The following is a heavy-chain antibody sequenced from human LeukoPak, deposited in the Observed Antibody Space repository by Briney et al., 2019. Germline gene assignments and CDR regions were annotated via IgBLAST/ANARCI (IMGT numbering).Heavy chain of an antibody. CDR3: AKDIGYGDYVAFGY. CDR1: GFTFDDYA. J-gene: IGHJ4*02. CDR2: ISWNSGSI. D-gene: IGHD4-17*01. Sequence: PGGSLRLSCAASGFTFDDYAMHWVRRAPGKGLEWVSGISWNSGSIGYADSVKGRFTISRDNAKNSLYLHMNSLRAEDTALYYCAKDIGYGDYVAFGYWGQGTLVTVSS. V-gene: IGHV3-9*01.